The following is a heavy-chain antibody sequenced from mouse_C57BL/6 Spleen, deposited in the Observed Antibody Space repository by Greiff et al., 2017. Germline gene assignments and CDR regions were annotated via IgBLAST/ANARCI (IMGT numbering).Heavy chain of an antibody. CDR1: GYTFTSYW. CDR2: IDPNCGGT. V-gene: IGHV1-72*01. CDR3: ARSAGYDFDY. Sequence: QQSCKASGYTFTSYWMHWVKQRPGRGLEWIGRIDPNCGGTKYNEKFKSEATLTVDKPSSTAYMPLSSRTSEDSAVYYCARSAGYDFDYWGQGTTLTVSS. D-gene: IGHD2-2*01. J-gene: IGHJ2*01.